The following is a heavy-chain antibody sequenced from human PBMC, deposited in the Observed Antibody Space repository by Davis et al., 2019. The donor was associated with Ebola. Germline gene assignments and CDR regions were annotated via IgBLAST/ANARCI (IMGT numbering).Heavy chain of an antibody. CDR1: GYTFTGYY. Sequence: ASVKVSCKASGYTFTGYYMHWVRQAPGQGLEWMGWINPNSGGTNYAQKFQGWVTMTRDTSTSTAYMELSSLRFEDTAVYYCARQAFMDVWGQGTTVTVSS. CDR2: INPNSGGT. V-gene: IGHV1-2*04. CDR3: ARQAFMDV. J-gene: IGHJ6*02.